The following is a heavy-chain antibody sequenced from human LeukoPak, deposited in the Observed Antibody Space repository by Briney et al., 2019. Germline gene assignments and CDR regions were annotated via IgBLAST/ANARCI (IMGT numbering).Heavy chain of an antibody. Sequence: GGSLRLSCAASGFTVSSNYMSWVRQAPRKGLEWVSVIYSGGSTYYADSVKGRFTISRHNSENTLYLQMNSLRAEDTAVYYCARERVRGYDSSGYYIYWGQGTLVTVSS. CDR1: GFTVSSNY. J-gene: IGHJ4*02. CDR3: ARERVRGYDSSGYYIY. D-gene: IGHD3-22*01. V-gene: IGHV3-53*04. CDR2: IYSGGST.